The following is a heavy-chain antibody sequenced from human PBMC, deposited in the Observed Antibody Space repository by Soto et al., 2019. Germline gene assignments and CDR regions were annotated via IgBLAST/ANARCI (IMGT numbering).Heavy chain of an antibody. CDR1: GGSISSYY. J-gene: IGHJ3*02. D-gene: IGHD5-12*01. V-gene: IGHV4-59*08. CDR3: ARHSRRYSGYDLVWLAI. Sequence: SETLSLTCTVSGGSISSYYWSWIRQPPGKGLEWIGYIYYSGSTNYNPSLKSRVTISVDTSKNQISLKLSSVTAADTAVYYCARHSRRYSGYDLVWLAIWGQGTIVTVSS. CDR2: IYYSGST.